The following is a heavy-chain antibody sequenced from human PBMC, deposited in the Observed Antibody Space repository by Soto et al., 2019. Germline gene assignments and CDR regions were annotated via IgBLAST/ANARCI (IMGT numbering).Heavy chain of an antibody. CDR1: GGSVSSGSYY. CDR3: ARATLGARYYYDSSGYHIRGAFDI. V-gene: IGHV4-61*01. Sequence: SETLSLTCTVSGGSVSSGSYYWSWIRRPPGKGLEWIGYIYYSGSTNYNPSLKSRVTISVDTSKNQFSLKLSSVTAADTAVYYCARATLGARYYYDSSGYHIRGAFDIWGQGTMVTVSS. D-gene: IGHD3-22*01. CDR2: IYYSGST. J-gene: IGHJ3*02.